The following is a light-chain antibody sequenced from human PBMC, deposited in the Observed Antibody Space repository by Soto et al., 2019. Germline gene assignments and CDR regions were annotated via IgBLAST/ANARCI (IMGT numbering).Light chain of an antibody. CDR1: SSDVGGYNY. CDR3: SSYAGSNNFV. CDR2: EVT. J-gene: IGLJ1*01. Sequence: QSVLTQPPSASGSPGQSVTISCTGTSSDVGGYNYVSWYQQHPGKAPKLMIFEVTRRPSGVPDRFSGYKSGNTASLTVSGLQAEDEADYYCSSYAGSNNFVFGSGTKGTV. V-gene: IGLV2-8*01.